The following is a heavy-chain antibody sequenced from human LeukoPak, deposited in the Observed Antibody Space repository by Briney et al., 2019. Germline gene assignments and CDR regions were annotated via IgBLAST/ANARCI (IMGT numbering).Heavy chain of an antibody. D-gene: IGHD1-7*01. V-gene: IGHV3-7*01. CDR3: ATSRTFDY. J-gene: IGHJ4*02. CDR1: GFTFNSYW. CDR2: IKQDGSEK. Sequence: PGGSLRLSCAASGFTFNSYWMNWVRQAPGKGLEWVANIKQDGSEKYYVDSVKGRFTISRDNAENSLYLQMNSLRAEDTAVYYCATSRTFDYWGQGTLVTASS.